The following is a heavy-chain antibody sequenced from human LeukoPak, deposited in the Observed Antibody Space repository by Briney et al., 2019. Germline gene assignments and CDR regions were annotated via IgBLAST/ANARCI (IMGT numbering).Heavy chain of an antibody. V-gene: IGHV3-23*01. CDR1: GFTFSNYA. D-gene: IGHD3-22*01. CDR3: AKWGFSDRSGANFHS. Sequence: GGSLRLSCEASGFTFSNYAMSWVRQAPGKGLEGVSTVTASARRTYYADSVQGRFTISRDNSNNTLFLQVNSLRADDTAVYHCAKWGFSDRSGANFHSWGQGTLVTVSS. J-gene: IGHJ4*02. CDR2: VTASARRT.